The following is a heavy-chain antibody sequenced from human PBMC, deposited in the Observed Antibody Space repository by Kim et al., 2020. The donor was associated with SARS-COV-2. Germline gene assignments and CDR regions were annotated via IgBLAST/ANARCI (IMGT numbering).Heavy chain of an antibody. CDR3: AKVFREGTGTTALFYYYSGMDV. CDR1: GFTFSSYA. Sequence: GGSLRLSCAASGFTFSSYAMSWVRQAPGKGLEWVSAISGSGGSTYYADSVKGRFTISRDNSKNTLYLQMNSLRAEDTAVYYCAKVFREGTGTTALFYYYSGMDVWGQGTTVTVSS. V-gene: IGHV3-23*01. J-gene: IGHJ6*02. CDR2: ISGSGGST. D-gene: IGHD1-7*01.